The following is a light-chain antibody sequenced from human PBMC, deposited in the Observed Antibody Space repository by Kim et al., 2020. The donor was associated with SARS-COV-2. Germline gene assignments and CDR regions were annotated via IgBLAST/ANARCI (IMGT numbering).Light chain of an antibody. J-gene: IGLJ2*01. Sequence: LSITISCTGTGSDFGGYNYVSWYQHHPGKAPNLMIYDVSKRPSGVSNRFSGSKSGNTASLTISGRQAEDEADYYCSSYTSSSTVVFGGGTQLTVL. CDR1: GSDFGGYNY. CDR2: DVS. CDR3: SSYTSSSTVV. V-gene: IGLV2-14*03.